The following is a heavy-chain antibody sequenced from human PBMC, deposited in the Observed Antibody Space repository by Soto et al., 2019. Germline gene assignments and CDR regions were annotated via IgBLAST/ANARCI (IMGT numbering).Heavy chain of an antibody. CDR2: IYNDGTT. V-gene: IGHV3-53*01. CDR1: GLPVAGSY. CDR3: VRPLPSGQTHARDV. J-gene: IGHJ6*02. D-gene: IGHD3-10*01. Sequence: GGSLRLSCVASGLPVAGSYMAWVRQAPGKGLEWASVIYNDGTTYCSQSVEGRFTISRDTSKNTLYLQMDRLRDEDTAVYYCVRPLPSGQTHARDVWGQGTTVTVSS.